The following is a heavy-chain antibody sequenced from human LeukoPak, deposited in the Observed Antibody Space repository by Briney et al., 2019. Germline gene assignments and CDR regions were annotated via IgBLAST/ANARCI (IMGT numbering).Heavy chain of an antibody. CDR2: IYYSGST. V-gene: IGHV4-61*08. CDR3: ASAPRIAAGLFDY. D-gene: IGHD6-13*01. Sequence: PSETLSLTCTVSGGSISSGDYYWSWIRQPPGKGQEWIGYIYYSGSTNYNPSLKSRVTISVDTSKNQFSLKLSSVTAADTAVYYCASAPRIAAGLFDYWGQGTLVTVSS. CDR1: GGSISSGDYY. J-gene: IGHJ4*02.